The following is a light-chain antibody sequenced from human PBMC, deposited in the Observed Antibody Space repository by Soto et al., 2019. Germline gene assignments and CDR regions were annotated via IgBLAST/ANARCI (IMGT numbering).Light chain of an antibody. V-gene: IGLV2-14*01. CDR3: SSYTTTSTLV. CDR2: EVR. CDR1: NRDVGSYNL. Sequence: QSALTQPASVSGSPGQSITIACTGTNRDVGSYNLVSWYQQRPGEAPKLIISEVRNRPSGISYRLTGSKSGNTASLTISGLQAEDEADYYCSSYTTTSTLVFGGGTKLTVL. J-gene: IGLJ3*02.